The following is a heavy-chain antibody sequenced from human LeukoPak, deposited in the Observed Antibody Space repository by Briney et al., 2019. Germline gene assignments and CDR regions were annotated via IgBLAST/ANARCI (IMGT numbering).Heavy chain of an antibody. CDR2: ISYDGSNK. CDR1: GFTFSSYA. V-gene: IGHV3-30*04. Sequence: PGGSLGLSCAASGFTFSSYAMHWVRQAPGKGLEWVAVISYDGSNKYYADSVKGRFTISRDNSKNTLYLQMNSLRAEDTAVYYCARETDSSFDYWGQGTLVTVSS. CDR3: ARETDSSFDY. J-gene: IGHJ4*02. D-gene: IGHD6-6*01.